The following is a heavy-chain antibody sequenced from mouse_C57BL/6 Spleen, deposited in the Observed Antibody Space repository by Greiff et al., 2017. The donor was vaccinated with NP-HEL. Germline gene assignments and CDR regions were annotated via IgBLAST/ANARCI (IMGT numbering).Heavy chain of an antibody. D-gene: IGHD2-5*01. J-gene: IGHJ4*01. CDR2: INPNNGGT. CDR3: ARSDYYSNYDAMDY. CDR1: GYTFTDYY. V-gene: IGHV1-26*01. Sequence: EVQLQQSGPELVKPGASVKISCKASGYTFTDYYMHWVKQSHGKSLEWIGDINPNNGGTSYNQKFKGKATLTVDKSSSTAYMELRSLTSEDSAVYYGARSDYYSNYDAMDYWGQGTSVTVSS.